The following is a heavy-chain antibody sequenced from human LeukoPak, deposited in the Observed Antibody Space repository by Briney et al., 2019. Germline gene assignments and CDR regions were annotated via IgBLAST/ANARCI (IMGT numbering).Heavy chain of an antibody. CDR3: TTYRIYYYDSSGYYRKTDFDY. CDR1: GFTFSNAW. J-gene: IGHJ4*02. CDR2: IKSKTDGGTT. Sequence: GGSLRLSCAASGFTFSNAWMNWVRQAPGKGLEWVGRIKSKTDGGTTDYAAPVKGRFTISRDDSKNTLYLQMNSLKTEDTAVYYCTTYRIYYYDSSGYYRKTDFDYWGQGTLVTISS. D-gene: IGHD3-22*01. V-gene: IGHV3-15*07.